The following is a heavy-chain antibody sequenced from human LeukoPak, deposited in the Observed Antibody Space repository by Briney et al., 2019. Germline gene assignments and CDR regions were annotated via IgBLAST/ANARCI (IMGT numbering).Heavy chain of an antibody. CDR2: INHSGST. CDR3: ARGQYYYDSSGYIDY. CDR1: GGSFSGYY. D-gene: IGHD3-22*01. V-gene: IGHV4-34*01. J-gene: IGHJ4*02. Sequence: SETLSLTCAVYGGSFSGYYWSWIRQPPGKGLEWIGEINHSGSTNYNPSLKSRVTISVDTSKNQFSLKLSSVTAADTAVYYCARGQYYYDSSGYIDYWGQGTLVTVSS.